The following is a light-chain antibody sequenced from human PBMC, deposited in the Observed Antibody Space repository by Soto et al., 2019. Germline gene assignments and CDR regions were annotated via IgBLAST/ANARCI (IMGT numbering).Light chain of an antibody. CDR1: QSINSDF. Sequence: EVLLTQSPGTLSLSPGERATLSCRASQSINSDFLAWYQQKPGQAPRVLIYGASNRATGVPGRFSGRGSGTEFTLTISSLEPEDFAVYHCQQYGNPPWTFGQGTKVEIK. V-gene: IGKV3-20*01. J-gene: IGKJ1*01. CDR2: GAS. CDR3: QQYGNPPWT.